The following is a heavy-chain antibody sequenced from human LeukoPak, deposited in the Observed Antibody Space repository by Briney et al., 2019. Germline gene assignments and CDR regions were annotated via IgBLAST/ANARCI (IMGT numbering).Heavy chain of an antibody. D-gene: IGHD5-18*01. J-gene: IGHJ4*02. CDR3: ARSSQKDTASDY. CDR2: ISWNSGDI. CDR1: AFIFDDYA. Sequence: GGSLRLSCAASAFIFDDYAMHWVRQARGKGLEWVSGISWNSGDIGYADSVKGRFTISRDNAKNTLYLQMNSLRAEDTAVYYCARSSQKDTASDYWGQGTLVTVSS. V-gene: IGHV3-9*01.